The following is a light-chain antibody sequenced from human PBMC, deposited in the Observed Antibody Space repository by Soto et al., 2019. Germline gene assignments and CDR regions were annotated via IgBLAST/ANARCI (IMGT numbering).Light chain of an antibody. CDR1: QDVSIY. J-gene: IGKJ4*01. V-gene: IGKV3-11*01. CDR2: DAS. Sequence: EVVLTQSPDTLSLSPGETATLSCRASQDVSIYVAWYQKRPGQPPRLVVYDASKRATGIPARFSGSGSGTDFTLTIATLEQEDLGVYYCQQRRNWPTFGGGTKVEI. CDR3: QQRRNWPT.